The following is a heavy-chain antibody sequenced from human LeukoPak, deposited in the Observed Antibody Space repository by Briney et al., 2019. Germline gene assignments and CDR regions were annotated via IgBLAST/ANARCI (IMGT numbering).Heavy chain of an antibody. CDR3: VKRLGNPAAFDY. V-gene: IGHV3-23*01. J-gene: IGHJ4*02. Sequence: GGSLRLSCTASGFTFNQYGMSWVRPAPGKGLEWVAGISGNTATINYAAPVKGRFTISRENSKNRLFLEMNSLRDDDTAVYYCVKRLGNPAAFDYWGQGTLVTVSS. CDR2: ISGNTATI. D-gene: IGHD6-25*01. CDR1: GFTFNQYG.